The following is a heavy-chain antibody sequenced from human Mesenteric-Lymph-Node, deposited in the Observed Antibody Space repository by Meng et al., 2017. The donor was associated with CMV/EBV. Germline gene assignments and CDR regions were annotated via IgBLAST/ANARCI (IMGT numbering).Heavy chain of an antibody. CDR1: GGSISSYY. J-gene: IGHJ6*02. CDR3: ATGTYYCSTTSCYPDV. V-gene: IGHV4-59*01. CDR2: IHYSGNI. Sequence: SETLSLTCTVSGGSISSYYWSWIRRPPGKGLEYIGCIHYSGNINYNPSLKSRATISADTSKNQFSLKLSSVTAADTAVYYCATGTYYCSTTSCYPDVWGQGTTVTVSS. D-gene: IGHD2-2*01.